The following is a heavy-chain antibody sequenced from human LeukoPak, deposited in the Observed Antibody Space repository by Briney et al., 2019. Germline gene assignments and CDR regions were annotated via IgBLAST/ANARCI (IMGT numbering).Heavy chain of an antibody. CDR3: EGSGSYYNGYYYYMDV. CDR2: ISSSSSYI. D-gene: IGHD3-10*01. Sequence: GGSLRLSCAASGFTFSSYSMNWVRQAPGKGLEWVSSISSSSSYIYYADSVKGRFTISRDNAKNSLYLQMNSLRAEDTAVYYCEGSGSYYNGYYYYMDVWGKGTTVTISS. J-gene: IGHJ6*03. V-gene: IGHV3-21*01. CDR1: GFTFSSYS.